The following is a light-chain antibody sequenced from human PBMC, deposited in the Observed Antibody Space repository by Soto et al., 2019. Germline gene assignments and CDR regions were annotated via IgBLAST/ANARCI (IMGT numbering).Light chain of an antibody. J-gene: IGKJ5*01. CDR3: QQSYSTPIT. V-gene: IGKV1-39*01. CDR1: QSINSY. Sequence: DIQMTQSPSSLSASVGDRVTITCRASQSINSYLNWYQQKPGKAPKLLISAASSLQSGVPSRFSGSGSGTDFTLTISSLQPEDFETYYCQQSYSTPITFGQGTRLEIK. CDR2: AAS.